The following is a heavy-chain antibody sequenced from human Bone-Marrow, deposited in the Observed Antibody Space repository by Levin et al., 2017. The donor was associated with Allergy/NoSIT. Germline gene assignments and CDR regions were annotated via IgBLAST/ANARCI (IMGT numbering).Heavy chain of an antibody. J-gene: IGHJ4*02. CDR3: ARDPMTCSGGSCYHVDY. D-gene: IGHD2-15*01. V-gene: IGHV3-21*01. CDR1: GFTFSNYN. CDR2: VSISGDHI. Sequence: SCAASGFTFSNYNMHWVRQSPGKGLEWVSSVSISGDHIYYTDSVKGRFTISRDNAKNSLYLQMNDLRAEDTAVYYCARDPMTCSGGSCYHVDYWGQGTLVTVSS.